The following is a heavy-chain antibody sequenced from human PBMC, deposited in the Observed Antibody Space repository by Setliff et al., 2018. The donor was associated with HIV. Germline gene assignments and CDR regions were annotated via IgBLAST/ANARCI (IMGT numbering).Heavy chain of an antibody. D-gene: IGHD3-16*01. Sequence: SETLSLTCTVSGGSVSSGSYYWSWIRQPPGKGLEWIAYIYYTGSTNYNPSLKSRVTISLDTSKNQFSLNVNSVTAADTAVYYCARTPSRGGFDYWGQGTLVTVSS. J-gene: IGHJ4*02. CDR2: IYYTGST. CDR1: GGSVSSGSYY. CDR3: ARTPSRGGFDY. V-gene: IGHV4-61*01.